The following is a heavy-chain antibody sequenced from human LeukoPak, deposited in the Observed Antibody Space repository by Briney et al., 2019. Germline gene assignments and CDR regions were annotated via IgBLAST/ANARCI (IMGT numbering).Heavy chain of an antibody. CDR2: INPNSGGT. CDR1: GYTFTGYY. CDR3: ARDPGYQLLPDAFDI. Sequence: GASVKVSCKASGYTFTGYYMHWVRQAPGQGLEWMGWINPNSGGTNYAQKFQGRVTMTRDTSISTAYMELSRLRSDDTAAYYCARDPGYQLLPDAFDIWGQGTMVTVSS. V-gene: IGHV1-2*02. D-gene: IGHD2-2*01. J-gene: IGHJ3*02.